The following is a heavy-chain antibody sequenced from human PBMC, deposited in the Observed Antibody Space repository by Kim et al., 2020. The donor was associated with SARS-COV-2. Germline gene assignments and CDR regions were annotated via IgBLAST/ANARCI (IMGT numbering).Heavy chain of an antibody. CDR2: SRNKAKSYTA. CDR3: ARDRLHSSISDYSGMDV. J-gene: IGHJ6*02. Sequence: GSLRLSCAASGFTLNDHFMVWVRQAPGQGLEWVGRSRNKAKSYTAEYAASVKGRFTILRDDSKNSLYLQMSSLKTEDTAVYYCARDRLHSSISDYSGMDVWGQGTTVTVSS. D-gene: IGHD6-6*01. CDR1: GFTLNDHF. V-gene: IGHV3-72*01.